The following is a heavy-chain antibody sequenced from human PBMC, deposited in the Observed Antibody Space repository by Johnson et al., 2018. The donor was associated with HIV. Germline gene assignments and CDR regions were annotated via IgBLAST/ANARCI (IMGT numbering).Heavy chain of an antibody. Sequence: VQLVESGGVVVQPGRSLRLSCAASGFTFDDYGMSWVRQASGKGLEWVGRIRSKANSYATAYAASVKGRFTISRDNAEKSLYLQMNSLRAEDTAVYYCARSWELGETAFDIWGQGTMVTVSS. V-gene: IGHV3-73*01. CDR3: ARSWELGETAFDI. J-gene: IGHJ3*02. CDR1: GFTFDDYG. D-gene: IGHD1-26*01. CDR2: IRSKANSYAT.